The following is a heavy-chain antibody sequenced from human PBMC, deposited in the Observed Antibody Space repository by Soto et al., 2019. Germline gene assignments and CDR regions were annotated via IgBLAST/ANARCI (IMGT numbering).Heavy chain of an antibody. CDR2: ISAYNGNT. D-gene: IGHD3-16*02. V-gene: IGHV1-18*01. Sequence: ASVKVSCKASGYTFTSYGISWVRQAPGQGLEWMGWISAYNGNTNYAQKLQGRVTMTTDTSTSTAYMELRSLRSDDTAVYYCARVTSITFGGVIVNYYYYYMDVWGKGTTVTVSS. CDR1: GYTFTSYG. CDR3: ARVTSITFGGVIVNYYYYYMDV. J-gene: IGHJ6*03.